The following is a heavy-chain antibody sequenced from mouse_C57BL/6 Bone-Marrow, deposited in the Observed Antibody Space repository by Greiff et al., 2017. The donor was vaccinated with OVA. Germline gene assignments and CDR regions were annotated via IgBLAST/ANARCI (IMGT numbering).Heavy chain of an antibody. CDR3: ARRDYGSSPRYFDI. CDR1: GYTFTSYW. V-gene: IGHV1-64*01. CDR2: IHPNSGST. J-gene: IGHJ1*03. Sequence: QVQLQQPGAELVKPGASVKLSCKASGYTFTSYWMHWVKQRPGQGLEWIGMIHPNSGSTNYNEKFKSKATLTVDKSSSTAYMQLSSLTSEDSAVYYCARRDYGSSPRYFDIWGTGTTVTVSS. D-gene: IGHD1-1*01.